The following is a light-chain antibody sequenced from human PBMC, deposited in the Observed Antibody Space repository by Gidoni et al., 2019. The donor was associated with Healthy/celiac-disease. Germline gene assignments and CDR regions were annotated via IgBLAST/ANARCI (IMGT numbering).Light chain of an antibody. CDR2: DAS. J-gene: IGKJ3*01. CDR1: QDISNY. Sequence: DIQMTQSPSSLSASVGDRVTITCQASQDISNYLNWYQQKPGKAPKHLIYDASNLETGVPSRFSGSGSWTDFTFTISSLQPEDIATYYCQQYDNLPFXPXTKVDIK. CDR3: QQYDNLP. V-gene: IGKV1-33*01.